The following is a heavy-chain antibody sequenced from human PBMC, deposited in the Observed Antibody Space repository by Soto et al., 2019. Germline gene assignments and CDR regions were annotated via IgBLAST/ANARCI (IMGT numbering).Heavy chain of an antibody. CDR2: IRSKANSYAT. V-gene: IGHV3-73*01. CDR1: GFTFSGSA. Sequence: GGSLRLSCAASGFTFSGSAMHWVRQASGKGLEWVGRIRSKANSYATAYAASVKGRFTISRDDSKKTAYLQMNSLESEDTAVYYCSRDDSDWFFNWGRGTLVTVSS. CDR3: SRDDSDWFFN. J-gene: IGHJ4*02. D-gene: IGHD3-9*01.